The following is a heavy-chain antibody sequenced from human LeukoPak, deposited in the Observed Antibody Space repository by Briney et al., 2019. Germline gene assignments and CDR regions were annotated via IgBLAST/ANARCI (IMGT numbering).Heavy chain of an antibody. J-gene: IGHJ4*02. V-gene: IGHV4-59*08. Sequence: PSETLSLTCTVSGGSISSYYWSWIRQPPGKGLEWIGYIYYSGSTNYNPSLKSRVTISVDTSKNQFSLKLSSVTAADTAVYYCARGIAVAGTPYFDYWGQGTLVTVSS. D-gene: IGHD6-19*01. CDR1: GGSISSYY. CDR3: ARGIAVAGTPYFDY. CDR2: IYYSGST.